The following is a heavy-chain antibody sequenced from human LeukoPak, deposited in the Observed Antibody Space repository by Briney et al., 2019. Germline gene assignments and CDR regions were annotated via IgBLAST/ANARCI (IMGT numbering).Heavy chain of an antibody. CDR3: ARHRAQWLVVNWFDP. V-gene: IGHV4-39*01. CDR2: INHSGST. D-gene: IGHD6-19*01. J-gene: IGHJ5*02. Sequence: SETLSLTCTVSGGSISSSSYYWGWIRQPPGKGLEWIGEINHSGSTNYNPSLKSRVTISVDTSKNQFSLKLSSVTAADTAVYYCARHRAQWLVVNWFDPWGQGTLVTVSS. CDR1: GGSISSSSYY.